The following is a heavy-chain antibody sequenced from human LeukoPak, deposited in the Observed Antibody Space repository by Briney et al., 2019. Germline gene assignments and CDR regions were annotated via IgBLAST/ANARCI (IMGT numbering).Heavy chain of an antibody. D-gene: IGHD3-16*01. J-gene: IGHJ4*02. CDR3: ARHSFNQEIRY. CDR1: GGSTSSYY. Sequence: SETLSLTCTVSGGSTSSYYWSWIRQPPGKGLEWIGYIYYSGSTNYNPSLKSRVTISVDTSKNQFSLKLSSVTAADTAVYYCARHSFNQEIRYWGQGTLVTVSS. CDR2: IYYSGST. V-gene: IGHV4-59*08.